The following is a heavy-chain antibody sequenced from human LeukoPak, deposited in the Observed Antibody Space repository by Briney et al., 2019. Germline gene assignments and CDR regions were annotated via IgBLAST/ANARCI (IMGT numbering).Heavy chain of an antibody. CDR2: LYPDGSAT. V-gene: IGHV5-51*01. J-gene: IGHJ4*02. Sequence: GESLKISCKASGYTFNNYWIGWVRQMPGRGLEWMGMLYPDGSATTYHPSFEGRVTISADKSVTTAYLEWNSLKASDNALYYCVRQGLQSGTYPAYWGPGTLVTVSS. D-gene: IGHD1-26*01. CDR3: VRQGLQSGTYPAY. CDR1: GYTFNNYW.